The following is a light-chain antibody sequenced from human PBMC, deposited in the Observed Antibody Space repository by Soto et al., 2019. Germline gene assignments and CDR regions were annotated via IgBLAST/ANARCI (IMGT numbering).Light chain of an antibody. CDR3: QQGSSFPFT. CDR2: DAS. Sequence: DIQMTQSPSTVSASVGDGVTITCRASQSISTWLAWYQQKPGKAPNLLIYDASTLESGGPSGFSGSGSGTEFTLTISSLQPEDFATYYCQQGSSFPFTFGPGTKVDMK. J-gene: IGKJ3*01. V-gene: IGKV1-5*01. CDR1: QSISTW.